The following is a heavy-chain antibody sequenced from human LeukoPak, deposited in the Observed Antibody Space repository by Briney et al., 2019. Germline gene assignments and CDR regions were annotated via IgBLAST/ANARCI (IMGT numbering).Heavy chain of an antibody. CDR1: GFTFSDHY. CDR2: TRNKANSYTT. V-gene: IGHV3-72*01. D-gene: IGHD3-16*01. Sequence: GGSLRLSCAASGFTFSDHYMDWVRQAPGKGLEWVGRTRNKANSYTTEYAASVKGRFTISRDDSKNSLYLQMNSLKTEDTAVYYCVVITFGGVIDHWGQGTLVTVSS. CDR3: VVITFGGVIDH. J-gene: IGHJ5*02.